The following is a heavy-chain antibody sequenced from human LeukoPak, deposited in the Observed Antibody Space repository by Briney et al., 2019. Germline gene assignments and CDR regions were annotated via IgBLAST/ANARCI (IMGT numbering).Heavy chain of an antibody. CDR1: GFTFSRYW. Sequence: GGSLRLSCAASGFTFSRYWMSWVRQAPGKGLEWVANIKQDGSEKYYVGSVKGRFTISRDNAKNSLYLQMNSLRAEDTAVYYCAREAEGRFLERSIEQAGGGQGTLVTVSS. J-gene: IGHJ4*02. V-gene: IGHV3-7*01. CDR2: IKQDGSEK. CDR3: AREAEGRFLERSIEQAG. D-gene: IGHD3-3*01.